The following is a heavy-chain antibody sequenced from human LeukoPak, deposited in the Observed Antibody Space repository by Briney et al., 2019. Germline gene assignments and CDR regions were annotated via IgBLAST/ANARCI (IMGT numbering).Heavy chain of an antibody. D-gene: IGHD3-10*01. J-gene: IGHJ4*02. CDR1: GFTFSTYT. CDR2: ISSDGSIT. Sequence: PGGSLRLSCAASGFTFSTYTMHWVRQAPGKGLVWVSRISSDGSITGYADSVKGRFTISRDNAKNTLYLQMNSLRAEDTAVYYCARHLNYYLDYWGQGTLVTVSS. CDR3: ARHLNYYLDY. V-gene: IGHV3-74*01.